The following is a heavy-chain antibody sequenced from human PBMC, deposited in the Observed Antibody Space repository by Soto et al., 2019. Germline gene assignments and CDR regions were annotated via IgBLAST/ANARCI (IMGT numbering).Heavy chain of an antibody. J-gene: IGHJ6*02. CDR2: IGTAGDT. V-gene: IGHV3-13*01. CDR3: AREAVAGTLGHYYGMDV. Sequence: GGSLRLSCAASGFTFSSYDMHWVRQATGKGLEWVSAIGTAGDTYYPGSVKGRFTISRENAKNSLYLQMNSLRAGDTAVYYCAREAVAGTLGHYYGMDVWGQGTTVT. D-gene: IGHD6-19*01. CDR1: GFTFSSYD.